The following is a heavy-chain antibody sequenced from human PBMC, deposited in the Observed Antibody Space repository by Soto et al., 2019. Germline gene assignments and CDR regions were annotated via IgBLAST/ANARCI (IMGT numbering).Heavy chain of an antibody. CDR3: ARGGLFVVVPAAFDY. CDR2: INHSGST. J-gene: IGHJ4*02. Sequence: QVQLQQWGAGLSKPSETLSLTCAVYGGSFSGYYWSWIRQPPGKGLEWIGEINHSGSTNYNPSLKSRVTISVDTSKNQFSLKLSSVTAADTAVYYCARGGLFVVVPAAFDYWGQGTLVTVSS. CDR1: GGSFSGYY. D-gene: IGHD2-2*01. V-gene: IGHV4-34*01.